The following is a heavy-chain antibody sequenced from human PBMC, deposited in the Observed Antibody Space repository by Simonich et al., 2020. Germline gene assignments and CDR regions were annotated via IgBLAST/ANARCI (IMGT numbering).Heavy chain of an antibody. D-gene: IGHD7-27*01. CDR3: ARGPRWTGDDAFDI. J-gene: IGHJ3*02. Sequence: QVQLVQSGAEVKKPGASVKASCKASGYTFTGYYIHWVRQAPGQGLEGMGWINPNRGGTKQAQKVQGRGTMTRDTAISTAYMELSRRRSDDTAVYYCARGPRWTGDDAFDIWGQGTMVTVSS. CDR2: INPNRGGT. CDR1: GYTFTGYY. V-gene: IGHV1-2*02.